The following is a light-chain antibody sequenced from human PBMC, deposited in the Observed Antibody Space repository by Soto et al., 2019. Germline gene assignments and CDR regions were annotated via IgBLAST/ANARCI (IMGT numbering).Light chain of an antibody. V-gene: IGKV3-11*01. Sequence: EIVLTQSPANLSLSPGERATLSCRASQSVNSFLAWYQQKPGQAPTLLIYDATNRATGIPARFSGGGSGTDFTLPISSLEPEDSALYYCQQRARWPPLTFGGGSKVEI. J-gene: IGKJ4*01. CDR2: DAT. CDR3: QQRARWPPLT. CDR1: QSVNSF.